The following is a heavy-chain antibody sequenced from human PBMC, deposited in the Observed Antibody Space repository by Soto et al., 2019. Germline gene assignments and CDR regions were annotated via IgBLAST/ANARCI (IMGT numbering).Heavy chain of an antibody. Sequence: GGSLRLSCAASGFTFSSYAMSWVRQAPGKGLEWVSAISGSGGSTYYADSVKGRFTISRDNSKNTLYLQMNSLRAEDTAVYYCAKDMITFGGVIVAPFDYWGQGTLVTVSS. J-gene: IGHJ4*02. V-gene: IGHV3-23*01. CDR1: GFTFSSYA. CDR3: AKDMITFGGVIVAPFDY. D-gene: IGHD3-16*02. CDR2: ISGSGGST.